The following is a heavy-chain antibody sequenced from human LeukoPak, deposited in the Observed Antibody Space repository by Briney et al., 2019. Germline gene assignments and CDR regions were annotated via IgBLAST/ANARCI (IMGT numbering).Heavy chain of an antibody. CDR1: GFTFGTYE. V-gene: IGHV3-48*03. D-gene: IGHD4-17*01. CDR3: ARTDSDTVTEDYYAMDV. Sequence: PGGSLRLTCAASGFTFGTYEMNWVRQAPGKGLEWVSCISSTGRTKYYADSVRGRLTISRDNAKNSLHLQMNSLRAEDTAVYYCARTDSDTVTEDYYAMDVWGKGTTVTVSS. J-gene: IGHJ6*04. CDR2: ISSTGRTK.